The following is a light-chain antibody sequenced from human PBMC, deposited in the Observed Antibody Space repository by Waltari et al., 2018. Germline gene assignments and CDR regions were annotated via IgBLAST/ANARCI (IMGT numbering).Light chain of an antibody. CDR3: QQYNRWPPIT. CDR1: QSIADN. CDR2: GAS. V-gene: IGKV3-15*01. J-gene: IGKJ5*01. Sequence: VMTQSPATLSVSPGERATLSCRASQSIADNLAWYQKRRGQAPRLLIYGASTRATGVPARFTGRGSGTDFTLTISSLQSEDSAVYYCQQYNRWPPITFGLGTRLEI.